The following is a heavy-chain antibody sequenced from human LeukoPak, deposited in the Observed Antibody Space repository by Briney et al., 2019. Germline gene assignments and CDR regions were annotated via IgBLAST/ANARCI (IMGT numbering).Heavy chain of an antibody. CDR2: ISSSSSYI. Sequence: GGSLRLSCAASGFTFSSYSMNWVRQAPGKGLEWVSSISSSSSYIYYADSVKSRFTISRDNAKNSLYLQMNSLRAEDTAVYYCARGYCSGGSCYRFDYWGQGTLVTVSS. J-gene: IGHJ4*02. D-gene: IGHD2-15*01. V-gene: IGHV3-21*01. CDR1: GFTFSSYS. CDR3: ARGYCSGGSCYRFDY.